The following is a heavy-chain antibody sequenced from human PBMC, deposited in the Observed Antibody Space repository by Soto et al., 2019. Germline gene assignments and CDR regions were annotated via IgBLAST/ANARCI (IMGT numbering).Heavy chain of an antibody. D-gene: IGHD6-6*01. CDR1: GGSISSYY. CDR3: ARAVAARPPYSYYGMDV. Sequence: SETLSLTCTVSGGSISSYYWSWIRQPAGKGLEWIGRIYTSGSTNYNPSLKSRVTMSVDTSKNQFSLKLSSVTAADTAVYYCARAVAARPPYSYYGMDVSGKGTTVTVSS. V-gene: IGHV4-4*07. J-gene: IGHJ6*04. CDR2: IYTSGST.